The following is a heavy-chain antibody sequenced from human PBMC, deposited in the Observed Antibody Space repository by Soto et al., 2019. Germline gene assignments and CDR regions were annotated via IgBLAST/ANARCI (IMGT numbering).Heavy chain of an antibody. CDR3: ASNVEMATGNFDY. CDR2: IIPIFGTA. CDR1: GGTFSSYA. Sequence: ASVKVSCKASGGTFSSYAISWVRQAPGQGLEWMGGIIPIFGTANYAQKFQGRVTITADESTSTAYMELRSLRSADTAVYYCASNVEMATGNFDYWGQGTLVTVSS. J-gene: IGHJ4*02. D-gene: IGHD5-12*01. V-gene: IGHV1-69*13.